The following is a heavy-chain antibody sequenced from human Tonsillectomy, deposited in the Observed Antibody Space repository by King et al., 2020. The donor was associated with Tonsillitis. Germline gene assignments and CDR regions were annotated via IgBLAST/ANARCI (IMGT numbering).Heavy chain of an antibody. CDR1: GGSFSGYH. CDR2: VSHSGST. V-gene: IGHV4-34*01. CDR3: AGGSNSVWGLRHF. J-gene: IGHJ1*01. Sequence: HVQLQQWGAGLLKPSETLSLTCALYGGSFSGYHWTWIRQPPGKGLEWIGVVSHSGSTNYSPSLKSRGTMSVDKSKNQFSLRLSSLTAADTAVYFCAGGSNSVWGLRHFWGQGTQLTLSS. D-gene: IGHD3-16*01.